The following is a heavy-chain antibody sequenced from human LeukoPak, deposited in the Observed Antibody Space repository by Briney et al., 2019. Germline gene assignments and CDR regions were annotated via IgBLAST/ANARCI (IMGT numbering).Heavy chain of an antibody. CDR1: GYTFTGYY. D-gene: IGHD3-3*01. V-gene: IGHV1-2*02. CDR3: ARDRDFYYFDY. Sequence: GASVKVSCKASGYTFTGYYMHWVRQAPGQGLEWMGWINPNSGGTNYAQKFQGRVTMTRDTSISTAYMELSSLRSEDTAVYYCARDRDFYYFDYWGQGTLVTVSS. J-gene: IGHJ4*02. CDR2: INPNSGGT.